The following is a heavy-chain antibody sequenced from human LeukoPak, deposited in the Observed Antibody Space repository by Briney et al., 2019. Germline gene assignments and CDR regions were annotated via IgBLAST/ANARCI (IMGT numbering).Heavy chain of an antibody. CDR2: IVVGSGNT. V-gene: IGHV1-58*02. J-gene: IGHJ6*02. CDR1: GFTFTSSA. CDR3: AADPSAAAGPNESRYYYYYYGMDV. Sequence: SVKVSCKASGFTFTSSAMQWVRQARGQRLEWIGWIVVGSGNTNYAQKFQERVTITRDMPTSTAYMELSSLRSEDTAVYYCAADPSAAAGPNESRYYYYYYGMDVWGQGTTVTVSS. D-gene: IGHD6-13*01.